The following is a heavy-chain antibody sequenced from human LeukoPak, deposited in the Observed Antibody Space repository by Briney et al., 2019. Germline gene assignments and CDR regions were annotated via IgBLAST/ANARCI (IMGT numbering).Heavy chain of an antibody. CDR2: IHYSGST. CDR1: GGSISSHY. J-gene: IGHJ6*03. CDR3: ARIGSLIYYYYYMDV. D-gene: IGHD1-26*01. V-gene: IGHV4-59*11. Sequence: SETLSLTCTVSGGSISSHYWSWIRQPPGKGLEWIGYIHYSGSTNYNPSLKSRVTISVDTSKNQCSLKLSSVTAADTAVYYCARIGSLIYYYYYMDVWGKGTTVTVSS.